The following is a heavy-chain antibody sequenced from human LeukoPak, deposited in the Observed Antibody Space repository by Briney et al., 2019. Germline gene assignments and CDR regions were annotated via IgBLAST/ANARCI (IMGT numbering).Heavy chain of an antibody. D-gene: IGHD2-15*01. V-gene: IGHV1-69*04. CDR1: GGTFSSYA. CDR3: ARGSGGGGGYSDY. CDR2: IIPILGIA. J-gene: IGHJ4*02. Sequence: SVKVSCKASGGTFSSYAISWVRQAPGQGLEWMGRIIPILGIANYAQKFQGRVTITADKSTSTAYMELSSLRSEDTAVYYCARGSGGGGGYSDYWGQGTLVTVSS.